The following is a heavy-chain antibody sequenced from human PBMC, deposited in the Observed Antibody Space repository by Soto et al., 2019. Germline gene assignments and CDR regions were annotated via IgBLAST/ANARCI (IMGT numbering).Heavy chain of an antibody. CDR2: IYHSGST. V-gene: IGHV4-30-2*01. D-gene: IGHD3-22*01. CDR3: ARARSSRYYYSWFDS. Sequence: TLSLTCGVSGGSISSGGYSWSWIRQPAGKGLEWIGYIYHSGSTYYNPSLKSRVSISVDRSKNQFSLKLSSVTAADTAVYYCARARSSRYYYSWFDSWGQGTLVTVSS. J-gene: IGHJ5*01. CDR1: GGSISSGGYS.